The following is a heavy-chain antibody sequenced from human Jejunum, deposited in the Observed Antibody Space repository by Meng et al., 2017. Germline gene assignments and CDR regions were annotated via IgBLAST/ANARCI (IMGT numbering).Heavy chain of an antibody. CDR2: MYYHGST. CDR3: ARPHTSA. J-gene: IGHJ5*02. CDR1: GASMINSNW. V-gene: IGHV4-4*02. D-gene: IGHD2-21*01. Sequence: QVQLQESGPGLVKPSGKLSLSCAVSGASMINSNWWNWVRQTPGKGLEWIGTMYYHGSTYYNPSLKSRVTISVDTSKNQFSLKLSSVTAADTAVYYCARPHTSAWGQGTLVTVSS.